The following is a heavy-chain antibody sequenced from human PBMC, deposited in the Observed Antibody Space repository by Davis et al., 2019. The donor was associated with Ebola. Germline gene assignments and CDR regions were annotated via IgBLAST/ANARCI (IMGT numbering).Heavy chain of an antibody. J-gene: IGHJ3*02. CDR1: GGSISSGGYS. Sequence: MPSETLSLTCAVSGGSISSGGYSWSWIRQPPGKGLEWIGYIYHSGSTYYNPSLKSRVTISADTSKNQFSLKLSSVTAADTAVYYCARPWYSGTYYDAYDIWGQGTMVAVSS. D-gene: IGHD1-26*01. CDR3: ARPWYSGTYYDAYDI. V-gene: IGHV4-30-2*01. CDR2: IYHSGST.